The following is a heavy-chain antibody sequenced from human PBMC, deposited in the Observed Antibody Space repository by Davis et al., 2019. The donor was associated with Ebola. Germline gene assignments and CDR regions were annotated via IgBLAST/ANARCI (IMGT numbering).Heavy chain of an antibody. D-gene: IGHD6-13*01. CDR2: INPNSGGT. CDR1: GYTFTGYY. Sequence: ASVKVSCKASGYTFTGYYIHWVRQAPGQGLEWMGWINPNSGGTNYARQFQGRVTMTRDTSISTAYMELSRLRSDDTAVYYCARDLEVRDGSSWSYYYYMDVWGKGTTVTVSS. J-gene: IGHJ6*03. CDR3: ARDLEVRDGSSWSYYYYMDV. V-gene: IGHV1-2*02.